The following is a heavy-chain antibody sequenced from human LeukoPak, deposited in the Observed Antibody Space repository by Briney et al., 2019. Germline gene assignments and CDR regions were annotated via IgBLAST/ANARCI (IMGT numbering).Heavy chain of an antibody. CDR1: GFTFTSSA. D-gene: IGHD2-21*02. Sequence: GTSVKVSCKASGFTFTSSAMQWVRQARGQRLEWIGWVVVGSGNTNYAQKFQERVTITRDMSTSTAYMELSSLRSEDTAVYYCAAGVTAIPEDAFDIWGQGTMVTASS. CDR3: AAGVTAIPEDAFDI. CDR2: VVVGSGNT. V-gene: IGHV1-58*02. J-gene: IGHJ3*02.